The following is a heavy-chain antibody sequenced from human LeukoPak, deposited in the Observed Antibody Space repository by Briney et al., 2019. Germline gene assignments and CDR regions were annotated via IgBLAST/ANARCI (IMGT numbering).Heavy chain of an antibody. CDR1: GYTFTGYY. CDR2: INPNSGGT. D-gene: IGHD6-19*01. J-gene: IGHJ4*02. Sequence: ASVKVSCKASGYTFTGYYMHWVRQAPGQGLEWMGWINPNSGGTNYAQKFQGRVTMTRDTSISTAYMELSRLRSDDTAVYCCARVVWQQWLDQYYFDYWGQGTLVTVSS. CDR3: ARVVWQQWLDQYYFDY. V-gene: IGHV1-2*02.